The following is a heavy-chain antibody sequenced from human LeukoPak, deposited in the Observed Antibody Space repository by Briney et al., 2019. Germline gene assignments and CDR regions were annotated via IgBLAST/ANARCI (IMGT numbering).Heavy chain of an antibody. V-gene: IGHV5-51*01. CDR2: IYPDDSDT. D-gene: IGHD3-22*01. CDR3: ARHRYYYDTGRSNTDY. CDR1: GYIFTSYW. J-gene: IGHJ4*02. Sequence: GESLKISCKGSGYIFTSYWIGWVRQMPGKGLEWMGTIYPDDSDTKYSPSFQGQVTISADRSINTAYLQWSRLKASDTAMYYCARHRYYYDTGRSNTDYWGQGTLVTVSS.